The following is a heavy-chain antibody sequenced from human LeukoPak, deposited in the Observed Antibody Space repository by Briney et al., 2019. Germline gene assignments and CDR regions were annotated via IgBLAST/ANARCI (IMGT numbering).Heavy chain of an antibody. Sequence: MHWVGQAPGQGGEGMGIINPSGGSTSYAQKFQGRVTMTRDTSTSTVYMELSSLRSEDTAVYYCARGVTMIVVVPGYWGQGTLVTVSS. J-gene: IGHJ4*02. V-gene: IGHV1-46*01. CDR3: ARGVTMIVVVPGY. D-gene: IGHD3-22*01. CDR2: INPSGGST.